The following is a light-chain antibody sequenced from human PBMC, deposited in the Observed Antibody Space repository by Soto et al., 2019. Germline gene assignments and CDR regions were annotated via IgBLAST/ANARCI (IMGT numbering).Light chain of an antibody. CDR1: SSDVGGYNY. CDR2: DVS. Sequence: QSALTQPASVSGSPGQSITISCTGTSSDVGGYNYVSWYQQHPGKAPKLMIYDVSNRPSGVSNRFSGSKSGNTASLTISGLQAEDEADYYCCSYSSSSTYVFGTETKLTVL. V-gene: IGLV2-14*01. CDR3: CSYSSSSTYV. J-gene: IGLJ1*01.